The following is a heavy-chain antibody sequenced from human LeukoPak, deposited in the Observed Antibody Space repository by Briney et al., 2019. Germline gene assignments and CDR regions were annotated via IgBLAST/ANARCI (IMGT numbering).Heavy chain of an antibody. J-gene: IGHJ4*02. CDR1: GDSINYYY. D-gene: IGHD1-26*01. Sequence: SETLSLTCIVSGDSINYYYWSWIRQPPGKGLEWIGYIYYSGATNYNLSLKSRVTISVDTPKNQISLKLNSVTAADTAVYYCARKAVGETSNYFDYWGQGTLVTVSS. CDR2: IYYSGAT. V-gene: IGHV4-59*12. CDR3: ARKAVGETSNYFDY.